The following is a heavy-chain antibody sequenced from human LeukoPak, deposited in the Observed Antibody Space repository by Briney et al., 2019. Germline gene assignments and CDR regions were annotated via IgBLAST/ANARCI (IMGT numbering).Heavy chain of an antibody. J-gene: IGHJ6*02. CDR2: IYYSGST. V-gene: IGHV4-61*05. CDR1: GGSITTSNYY. Sequence: PSETLSLTCTVSGGSITTSNYYWGWIRQPPGKGLEWIGYIYYSGSTNYNPSLKSRVTISVDTSKNQFSLKLSSVTAADTAVYYCARQGCSGGSCYLHYYYYGMDVWGQGTTVTVSS. CDR3: ARQGCSGGSCYLHYYYYGMDV. D-gene: IGHD2-15*01.